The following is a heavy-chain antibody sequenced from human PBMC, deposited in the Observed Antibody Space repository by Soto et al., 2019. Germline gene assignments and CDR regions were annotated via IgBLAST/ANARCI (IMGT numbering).Heavy chain of an antibody. CDR2: ITGIDGRT. CDR3: AKDRGPYCSGGICYPPSWFDP. CDR1: GFTFGNYA. V-gene: IGHV3-23*01. Sequence: SLRLSCVGSGFTFGNYAMSWVRQAPGKGLEWVSSITGIDGRTYYADSVKGRFTISRDNPKNTLYLQMNNLRAEDTAMFYCAKDRGPYCSGGICYPPSWFDPWGQGTQVTVS. D-gene: IGHD2-15*01. J-gene: IGHJ5*02.